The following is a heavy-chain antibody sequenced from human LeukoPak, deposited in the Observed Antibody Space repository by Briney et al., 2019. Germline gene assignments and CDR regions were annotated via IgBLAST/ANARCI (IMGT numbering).Heavy chain of an antibody. J-gene: IGHJ6*03. D-gene: IGHD1-1*01. CDR1: GYTFTNYY. Sequence: ASVKVSCKASGYTFTNYYMHWVRQAPGQGLEWMGVINPTGGSIRYAQKFQGRVTMTRDTSTSTVYMELSSLRSEDTAIYYCARDSGGNSNWNYYYYYMDVWGKGTSVTISS. CDR3: ARDSGGNSNWNYYYYYMDV. V-gene: IGHV1-46*01. CDR2: INPTGGSI.